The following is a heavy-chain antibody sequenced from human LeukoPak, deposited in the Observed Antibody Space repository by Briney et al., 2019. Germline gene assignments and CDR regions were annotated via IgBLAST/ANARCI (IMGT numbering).Heavy chain of an antibody. CDR1: GFXFSTHS. CDR2: ISDDSTTI. J-gene: IGHJ4*02. Sequence: GGSLRLSCAASGFXFSTHSMNWVRQAPGKGLEWVAYISDDSTTIYYADSVKGRFTISRDSAKNSLYLQMNSLRDEDTAVYYCASGLTGGGAYWGQGTLVTVSS. CDR3: ASGLTGGGAY. V-gene: IGHV3-48*02. D-gene: IGHD2-8*02.